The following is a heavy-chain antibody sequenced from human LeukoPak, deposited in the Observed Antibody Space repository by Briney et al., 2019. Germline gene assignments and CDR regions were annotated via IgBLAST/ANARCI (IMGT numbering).Heavy chain of an antibody. CDR1: GFTFDDYA. Sequence: GGSLRLSCAASGFTFDDYAMHWVRQAPGKGLEWVSLITGDGGSTYYAESVKGRFTISRGNSKNSLYLQVNSLRTEDTALYYCAKDIRPRDNWADAFDIWGQGTMVTVSS. J-gene: IGHJ3*02. D-gene: IGHD1-20*01. CDR3: AKDIRPRDNWADAFDI. CDR2: ITGDGGST. V-gene: IGHV3-43*02.